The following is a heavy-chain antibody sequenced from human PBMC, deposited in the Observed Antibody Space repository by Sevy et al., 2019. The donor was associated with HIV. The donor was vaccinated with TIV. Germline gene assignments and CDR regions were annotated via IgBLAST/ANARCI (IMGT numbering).Heavy chain of an antibody. CDR1: GFTFSSYA. CDR3: ARDPQGYCSSTSCYYYYGMDV. J-gene: IGHJ6*02. CDR2: ISYDGSNK. V-gene: IGHV3-30*04. D-gene: IGHD2-2*01. Sequence: GGSLRLSCAASGFTFSSYAMHWVRQAPGKGLEWVAVISYDGSNKYYADSVKGQFTISRDNSKNTLYLQMNSLRAEDTAVYYCARDPQGYCSSTSCYYYYGMDVWGQGTTVTVSS.